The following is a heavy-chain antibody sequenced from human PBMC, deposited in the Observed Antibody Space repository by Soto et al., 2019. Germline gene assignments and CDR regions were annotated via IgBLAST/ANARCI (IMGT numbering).Heavy chain of an antibody. Sequence: PGGSLRLSCTASGFIFSRYAMSGVRQAPGKGLEWVSVISGSGTRTYQADSVKGRFTNSRDNAKNSLYLQMNSLRAEDTAVYYCARDYDSSGYYFEFDYWGQGTLVTVSS. D-gene: IGHD3-22*01. CDR1: GFIFSRYA. CDR2: ISGSGTRT. J-gene: IGHJ4*02. CDR3: ARDYDSSGYYFEFDY. V-gene: IGHV3-23*01.